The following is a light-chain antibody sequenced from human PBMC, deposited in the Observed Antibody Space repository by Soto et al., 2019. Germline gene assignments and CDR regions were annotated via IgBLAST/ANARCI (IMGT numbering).Light chain of an antibody. Sequence: DIVMTXXPDSXAVXLXERATINCKSSQSLLYSSNSKNYLAWYQRKSGQPPKLLIYWASTRESGVPDRFSGSGSGTDFTLTISSLQADDVAVYYCQQYLSIPRTFGQGTKVEIK. CDR1: QSLLYSSNSKNY. V-gene: IGKV4-1*01. J-gene: IGKJ1*01. CDR3: QQYLSIPRT. CDR2: WAS.